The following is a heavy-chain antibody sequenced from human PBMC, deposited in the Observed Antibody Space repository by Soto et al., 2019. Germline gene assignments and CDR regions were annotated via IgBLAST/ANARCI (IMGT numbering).Heavy chain of an antibody. D-gene: IGHD3-3*01. J-gene: IGHJ4*02. V-gene: IGHV2-5*02. CDR2: IYWDDDK. CDR3: ARYLFYDFWSGYPMRDFDY. Sequence: SGPTLVNPTQTLTLTCTFSGFSLSTSGVGVGWIRQPPGKALEWLALIYWDDDKRYSPSLKSRLTITKDTSKNQVVLTMTNMDPVDTATYYCARYLFYDFWSGYPMRDFDYWGQGTLVTVSS. CDR1: GFSLSTSGVG.